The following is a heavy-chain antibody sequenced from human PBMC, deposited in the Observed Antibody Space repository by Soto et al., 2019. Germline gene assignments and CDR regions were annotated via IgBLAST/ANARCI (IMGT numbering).Heavy chain of an antibody. CDR3: ARRITIFGLLSIHDAFDI. J-gene: IGHJ3*02. D-gene: IGHD3-3*01. Sequence: QITLKESGPTLVKPTQTLTLTCSFSGFSFSTSGVGVGWIRQPPGKALEWLALIYWDDDKRYSPSLKSRLTITKDTSEHQIVLTMTNMDPVDTATYYCARRITIFGLLSIHDAFDIWGQGTMVTVSS. V-gene: IGHV2-5*02. CDR2: IYWDDDK. CDR1: GFSFSTSGVG.